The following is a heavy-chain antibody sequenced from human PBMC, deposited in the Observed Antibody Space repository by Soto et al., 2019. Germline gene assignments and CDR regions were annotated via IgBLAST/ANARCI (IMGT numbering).Heavy chain of an antibody. D-gene: IGHD2-8*01. CDR2: IYYSGST. CDR3: ARRYASCFDN. Sequence: PSETLSLTCTVSGGSISSYYWSWIRQPPGKGLEWIGYIYYSGSTNYNPSLKSRVTISVDTSKNQFSLKLSSVTAADTAVYYCARRYASCFDNLGQGTLLTVSA. V-gene: IGHV4-59*08. J-gene: IGHJ4*02. CDR1: GGSISSYY.